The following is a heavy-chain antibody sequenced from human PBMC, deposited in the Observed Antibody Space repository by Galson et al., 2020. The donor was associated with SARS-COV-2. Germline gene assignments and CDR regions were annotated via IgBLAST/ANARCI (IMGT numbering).Heavy chain of an antibody. J-gene: IGHJ4*02. D-gene: IGHD6-25*01. Sequence: NSGGSLRLSCAASGFAFNSYSMNWVRQAPGKGLEWVSSISTSSSYIYYADSVKGRFTISRDNARNSLYLQMNSLRADDTAVYYCARGSLVYGSGIPYYFDYWGQGALVTVSS. CDR1: GFAFNSYS. CDR3: ARGSLVYGSGIPYYFDY. CDR2: ISTSSSYI. V-gene: IGHV3-21*01.